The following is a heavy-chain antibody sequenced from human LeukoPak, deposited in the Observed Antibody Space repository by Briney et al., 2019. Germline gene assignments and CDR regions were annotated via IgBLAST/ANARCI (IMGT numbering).Heavy chain of an antibody. V-gene: IGHV4-39*02. CDR1: GGSISSSSYY. D-gene: IGHD3-9*01. Sequence: SETLSLTCAVSGGSISSSSYYWGWIRQPPGKGLEWIVSIYYSGSTYYNPSLKSRVTISVDTSKNQFSLKLTSVTAADTAVYYCAREGEHYDFLTGYRTGPNAFDIWGQGKTFTVSS. CDR3: AREGEHYDFLTGYRTGPNAFDI. CDR2: IYYSGST. J-gene: IGHJ3*02.